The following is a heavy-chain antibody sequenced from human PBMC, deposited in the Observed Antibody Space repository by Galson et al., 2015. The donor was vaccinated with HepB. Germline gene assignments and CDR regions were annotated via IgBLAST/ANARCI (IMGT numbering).Heavy chain of an antibody. CDR3: ASPTPDYGGNSGRLL. J-gene: IGHJ4*02. Sequence: QSGAEVKKPGESLKISCKGSGYSFTSYWIGWVRQMPGKGLEWMGIIYPGDSDTRYSPSFQGQVTISADKSISTAYLQWSSLKASDTAMYYCASPTPDYGGNSGRLLWGQGTLVTVSS. CDR2: IYPGDSDT. V-gene: IGHV5-51*01. CDR1: GYSFTSYW. D-gene: IGHD4-23*01.